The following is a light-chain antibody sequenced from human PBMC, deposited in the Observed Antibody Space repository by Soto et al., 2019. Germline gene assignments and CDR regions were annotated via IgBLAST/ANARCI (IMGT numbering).Light chain of an antibody. J-gene: IGKJ1*01. CDR2: GTS. CDR3: HHYAGSPPWT. Sequence: EIVLTQSPGTLPLSPGDRATLSCRASQTVSSGLLAWYQQRRGQAPRLLIYGTSNRATGIPDRFSGSRSGTDFTLTISNLEPEDFAVYYCHHYAGSPPWTFGQGTKVEI. V-gene: IGKV3-20*01. CDR1: QTVSSGL.